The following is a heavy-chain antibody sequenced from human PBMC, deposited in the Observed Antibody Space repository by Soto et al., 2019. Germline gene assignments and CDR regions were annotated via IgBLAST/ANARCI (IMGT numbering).Heavy chain of an antibody. CDR2: TYYRSKWYN. J-gene: IGHJ5*02. Sequence: PSQTLSLTCAISGDSVSSNSAAWNWIRQSPSRGLEWLGRTYYRSKWYNDYAVSVKSRITINPDTSKNQFSLQLNSVTPEDTAVYYCARDHLAYSSSWHWGNWFDPWGQGTLVTVSS. D-gene: IGHD6-13*01. CDR1: GDSVSSNSAA. CDR3: ARDHLAYSSSWHWGNWFDP. V-gene: IGHV6-1*01.